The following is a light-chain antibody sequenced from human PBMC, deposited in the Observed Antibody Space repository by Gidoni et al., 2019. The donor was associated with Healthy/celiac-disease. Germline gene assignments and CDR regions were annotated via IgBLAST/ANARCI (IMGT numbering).Light chain of an antibody. V-gene: IGKV3-20*01. CDR3: QQYGRSPGT. CDR1: QSVSSIY. J-gene: IGKJ1*01. CDR2: WAS. Sequence: EIVLTQSPGTMSLSQGERATLYCRASQSVSSIYLAWYQQKPGQAPRLLIYWASSRASGIPDRFSGSGSGTDFTLTISRLEPEDFAVYYCQQYGRSPGTFGQGTKVEIK.